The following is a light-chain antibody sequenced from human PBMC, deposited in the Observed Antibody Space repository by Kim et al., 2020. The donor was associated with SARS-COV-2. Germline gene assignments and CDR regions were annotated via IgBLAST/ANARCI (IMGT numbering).Light chain of an antibody. CDR2: NTI. V-gene: IGLV8-61*01. CDR1: SGQVPRKYY. Sequence: GGQVPLIYRYPSGQVPRKYYPSWYQQTPGQAPRTLIYNTITRSSGVPDRFSGSILGNKAALTITGAQADDESDYYCVMYISSGIWVLGGGTQLTVL. J-gene: IGLJ3*02. CDR3: VMYISSGIWV.